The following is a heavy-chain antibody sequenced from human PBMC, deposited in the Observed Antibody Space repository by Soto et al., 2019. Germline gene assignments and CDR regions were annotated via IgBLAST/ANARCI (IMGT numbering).Heavy chain of an antibody. J-gene: IGHJ4*02. CDR1: GYTFTSYG. CDR2: ISAYNGNT. Sequence: QVQLVQSGAEVKKPGASVKVSCKASGYTFTSYGISWVRQAPGQGLEWMGWISAYNGNTNYAQKLQGRVTMTTDTSTSTAYMELRSLRPDDTAMYVCARRSSWFETTGSFACWGQGTLVTVSS. D-gene: IGHD6-13*01. CDR3: ARRSSWFETTGSFAC. V-gene: IGHV1-18*01.